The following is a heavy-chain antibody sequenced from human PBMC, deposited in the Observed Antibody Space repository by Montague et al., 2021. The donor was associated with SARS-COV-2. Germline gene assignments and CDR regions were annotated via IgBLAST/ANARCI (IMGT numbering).Heavy chain of an antibody. J-gene: IGHJ5*02. CDR2: IYHSGST. CDR3: ARGLGCSGGRCYGDWLDP. D-gene: IGHD2-15*01. V-gene: IGHV4-4*02. Sequence: SETLSLTCAASGVSIGSNNWWSWVRQPPGKGLEWIGEIYHSGSTNYNPSLKSRVTISVDKPKNQFSLKMSSVTAADTAVFYCARGLGCSGGRCYGDWLDPWGQGTLVTVSS. CDR1: GVSIGSNNW.